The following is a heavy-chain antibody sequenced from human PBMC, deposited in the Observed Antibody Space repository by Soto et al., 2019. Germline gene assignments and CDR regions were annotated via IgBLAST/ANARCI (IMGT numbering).Heavy chain of an antibody. D-gene: IGHD1-26*01. CDR2: ISYDGFNK. CDR1: GFTFNTYA. CDR3: AGVEDEGGSYYD. J-gene: IGHJ4*02. V-gene: IGHV3-30*10. Sequence: QVHLVESGGGVVHTGRSLRLSCAASGFTFNTYAMHWVRQAPGKGLEWVAVISYDGFNKYYTDSAKGRFTISRDNSKNTLYLQMNSLKPEDSAVYYCAGVEDEGGSYYDWGQGTLVTVSS.